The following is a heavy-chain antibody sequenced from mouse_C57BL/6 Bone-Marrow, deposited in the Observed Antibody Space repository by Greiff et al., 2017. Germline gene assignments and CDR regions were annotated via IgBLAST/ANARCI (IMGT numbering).Heavy chain of an antibody. CDR2: IDPENGDT. Sequence: VQLQQSGAELVRPGASVKLSCTASGFNIKDDYMHWVKQRPEQGLEWIGWIDPENGDTEYASKFQGKATITADTSSNTAYLQLSSLTSEYTAVYYCTTNYCSDYWGQGTTLTVSS. D-gene: IGHD1-1*01. CDR3: TTNYCSDY. J-gene: IGHJ2*01. V-gene: IGHV14-4*01. CDR1: GFNIKDDY.